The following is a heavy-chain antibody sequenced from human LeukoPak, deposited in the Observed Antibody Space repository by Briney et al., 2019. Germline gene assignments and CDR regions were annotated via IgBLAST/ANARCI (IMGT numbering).Heavy chain of an antibody. D-gene: IGHD3-3*02. J-gene: IGHJ5*02. Sequence: GASVKVSCKASGGTFSSYAISWVRQAPGQGLEWMGGIIPIFGTANYAQKFQGRVTITTDESTSTAYMELSSLRSEDTAVYYCAHVWRGDERGFDPWGQGTLVTVSS. CDR1: GGTFSSYA. V-gene: IGHV1-69*05. CDR3: AHVWRGDERGFDP. CDR2: IIPIFGTA.